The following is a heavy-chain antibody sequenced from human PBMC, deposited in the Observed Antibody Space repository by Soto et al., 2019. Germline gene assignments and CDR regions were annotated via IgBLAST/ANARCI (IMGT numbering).Heavy chain of an antibody. D-gene: IGHD3-16*02. V-gene: IGHV1-2*04. CDR2: SGGT. Sequence: SGGTNYAQKFQGWVTMTRDTSINTAYMELSRLRSDDTAVYYCARAPPMITFGGVIVPNFDYWGQGTLVTVSS. CDR3: ARAPPMITFGGVIVPNFDY. J-gene: IGHJ4*02.